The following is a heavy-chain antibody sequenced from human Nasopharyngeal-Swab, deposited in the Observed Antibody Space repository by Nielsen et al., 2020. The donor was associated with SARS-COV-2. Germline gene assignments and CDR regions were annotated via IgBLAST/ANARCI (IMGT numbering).Heavy chain of an antibody. D-gene: IGHD2-15*01. J-gene: IGHJ3*02. CDR3: TTDTGYCSGGSCYWRGDAFDI. CDR1: GFTFSNAW. V-gene: IGHV3-15*01. Sequence: GGSLRLSCAASGFTFSNAWMSWVRQAPGKGLEWVGRIKSKTDGGTTDYAAPVKGRFTISRDDSKNTLYLQMNSLKTEDTAVYYCTTDTGYCSGGSCYWRGDAFDIWGQGTMVTVSS. CDR2: IKSKTDGGTT.